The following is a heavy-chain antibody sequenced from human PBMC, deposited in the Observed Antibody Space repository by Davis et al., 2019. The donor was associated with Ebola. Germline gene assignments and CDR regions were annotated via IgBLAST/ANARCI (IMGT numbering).Heavy chain of an antibody. D-gene: IGHD6-6*01. J-gene: IGHJ6*04. CDR2: ISSSSSTI. Sequence: GESLKISCAASGFTFSSYSMNWVRQAPGKGLEWVSYISSSSSTIYYADSVKGRFTISRDNAKNSLYLQMNSLRDEDTAVYYCARGTHGGSSSGWVYYYYGMDVWGKGTTVTVSS. CDR1: GFTFSSYS. CDR3: ARGTHGGSSSGWVYYYYGMDV. V-gene: IGHV3-48*02.